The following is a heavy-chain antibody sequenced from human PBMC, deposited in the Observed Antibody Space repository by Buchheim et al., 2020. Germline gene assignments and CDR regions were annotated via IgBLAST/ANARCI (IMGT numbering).Heavy chain of an antibody. CDR2: MNPNSGNT. V-gene: IGHV1-8*01. CDR1: GYTFTSYD. Sequence: QVQLVQSGAEVKKPGASVKVSCKASGYTFTSYDVNWVRQATGQGLEWMGWMNPNSGNTGYAQKFQGRVTMTRNTSISTAYMELRSLRSEDTAVYYCARQRFQPSIANRTQYNGLGAWGQGTL. D-gene: IGHD6-6*01. CDR3: ARQRFQPSIANRTQYNGLGA. J-gene: IGHJ5*02.